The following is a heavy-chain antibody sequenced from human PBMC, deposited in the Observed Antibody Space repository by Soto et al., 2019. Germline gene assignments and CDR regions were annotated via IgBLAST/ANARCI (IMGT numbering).Heavy chain of an antibody. D-gene: IGHD3-10*01. Sequence: PSETLSLTCTVSGGSISSGGYYWSWIRQHPGKGLEWIGYIYYSGSTYYNPSLKSRVTISVDTSKNQFSLKLSSVTAADTAVYYCARVSPVSLWFGEPGYYFDYWGQGTLVTVSS. CDR2: IYYSGST. CDR1: GGSISSGGYY. CDR3: ARVSPVSLWFGEPGYYFDY. J-gene: IGHJ4*02. V-gene: IGHV4-31*03.